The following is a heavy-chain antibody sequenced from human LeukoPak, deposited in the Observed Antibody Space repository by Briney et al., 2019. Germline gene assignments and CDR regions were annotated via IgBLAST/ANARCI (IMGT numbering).Heavy chain of an antibody. Sequence: SETLSLTCAVYGGSFSGYYWSWIRHPPGKGLEWIGEINHSGSTNYNPSLKSRVTISVDTSKNQFSLKLSSVTAADMAVYYCARRVSYDILTGYYTSIDYWGQGTLVTVSS. D-gene: IGHD3-9*01. CDR3: ARRVSYDILTGYYTSIDY. CDR2: INHSGST. J-gene: IGHJ4*02. CDR1: GGSFSGYY. V-gene: IGHV4-34*01.